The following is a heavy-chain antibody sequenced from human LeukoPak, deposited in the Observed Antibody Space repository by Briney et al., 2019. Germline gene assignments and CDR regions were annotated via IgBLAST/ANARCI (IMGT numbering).Heavy chain of an antibody. CDR2: MNRENGNT. V-gene: IGHV1-8*01. Sequence: SVKVSCKPSGYIFRNYDMNWVRQAPGQGLEWMGWMNRENGNTGYAQKFHGRVTMTRHDPTNTAYMELTSLRSEDTAVYFCATPMANTFDDFDIWGQGSRVTVSS. CDR3: ATPMANTFDDFDI. D-gene: IGHD5-24*01. CDR1: GYIFRNYD. J-gene: IGHJ3*02.